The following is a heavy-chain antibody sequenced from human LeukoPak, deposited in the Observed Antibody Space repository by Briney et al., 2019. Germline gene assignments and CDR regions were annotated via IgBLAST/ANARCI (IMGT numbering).Heavy chain of an antibody. CDR1: GYSFTTYW. D-gene: IGHD6-13*01. CDR2: VYPLDSDT. V-gene: IGHV5-51*01. Sequence: GESLKISCKGSGYSFTTYWIGWVRQMPGKGLEWMGIVYPLDSDTKYSPSFQGQVTISADKSISTAYLQWSSLRASDTAMYYCARLARTGYSSSWFDYWGQGTLVTVSS. J-gene: IGHJ4*02. CDR3: ARLARTGYSSSWFDY.